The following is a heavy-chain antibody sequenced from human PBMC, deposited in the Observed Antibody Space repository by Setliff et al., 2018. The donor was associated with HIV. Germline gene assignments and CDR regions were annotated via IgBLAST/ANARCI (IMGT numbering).Heavy chain of an antibody. D-gene: IGHD4-17*01. Sequence: LSLTCTVSGPSINVHYWSWIRQSPGKAFEWIGYIYSTGSTNYNPSLQSRVTISMVASRNQFSLKVTSVTAADSAVYYCAKGAGFYGDYTFDHWGQGRQVTVSS. J-gene: IGHJ4*02. CDR2: IYSTGST. V-gene: IGHV4-59*11. CDR3: AKGAGFYGDYTFDH. CDR1: GPSINVHY.